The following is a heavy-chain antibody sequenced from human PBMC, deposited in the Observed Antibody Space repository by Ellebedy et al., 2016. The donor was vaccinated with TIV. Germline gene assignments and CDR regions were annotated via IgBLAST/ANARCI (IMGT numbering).Heavy chain of an antibody. CDR2: VRSKVNSYAT. CDR3: AKSPY. J-gene: IGHJ4*02. Sequence: GESLKISXAASGFTFSASAMHWVRQASGKGLEWVGRVRSKVNSYATEYTASVKGRFTISRDDSKNTAYLLMNSLKAEDTAVYYCAKSPYWGQGTLVTVSS. CDR1: GFTFSASA. V-gene: IGHV3-73*01.